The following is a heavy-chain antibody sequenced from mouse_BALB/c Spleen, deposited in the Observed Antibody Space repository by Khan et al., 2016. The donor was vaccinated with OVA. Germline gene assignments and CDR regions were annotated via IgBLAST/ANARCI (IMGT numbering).Heavy chain of an antibody. V-gene: IGHV3-1*02. J-gene: IGHJ4*01. D-gene: IGHD2-1*01. CDR1: GYSITSGYS. CDR3: ARDGNYMDY. Sequence: EVQLQESGPDLVKPSQSLSLTCTVTGYSITSGYSWHWIRQFPGNKLEWLGYIYYSGIINFNPSLKSRISITRDTSKNQFFLQLNSVTAEDTATCYCARDGNYMDYWDQGTSVTGAS. CDR2: IYYSGII.